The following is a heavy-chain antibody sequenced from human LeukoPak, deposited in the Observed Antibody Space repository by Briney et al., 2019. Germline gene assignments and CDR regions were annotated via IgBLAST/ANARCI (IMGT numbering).Heavy chain of an antibody. CDR3: ARAVDGEEYSNYYGTATDYYMDV. CDR2: ISAYNGNT. Sequence: ASVKVSCKASGYTFSDYYMHWVRQAPGQGLEWMGWISAYNGNTNYAQKLQGRVTMTTDTSTSTAYMELRSLRSDDTAVYYCARAVDGEEYSNYYGTATDYYMDVWGKGTTVTVSS. J-gene: IGHJ6*03. D-gene: IGHD4-11*01. CDR1: GYTFSDYY. V-gene: IGHV1-18*01.